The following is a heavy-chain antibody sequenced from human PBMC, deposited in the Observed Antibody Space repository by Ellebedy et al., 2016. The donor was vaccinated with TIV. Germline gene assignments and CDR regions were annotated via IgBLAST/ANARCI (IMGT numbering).Heavy chain of an antibody. V-gene: IGHV1-8*01. CDR1: RYTFTSYD. CDR3: ARGTAGGHCSGGSCPYFDY. CDR2: MNPNSGNT. J-gene: IGHJ4*02. D-gene: IGHD2-15*01. Sequence: ASVKVSXKASRYTFTSYDINWVRQATGQGLEWMGWMNPNSGNTGYAQKFQGRVTMTRNTSISTAYMELSSLRSEDTAVYYCARGTAGGHCSGGSCPYFDYWGQGTLVTVSS.